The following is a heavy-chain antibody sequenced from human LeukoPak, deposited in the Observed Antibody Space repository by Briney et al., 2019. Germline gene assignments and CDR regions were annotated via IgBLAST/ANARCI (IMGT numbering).Heavy chain of an antibody. J-gene: IGHJ4*02. V-gene: IGHV3-30*18. CDR2: ISYDGSNK. CDR3: AKESSDYGGNEGLDY. CDR1: GFTFSSYG. Sequence: PGGSLRLSCAASGFTFSSYGMHWVRQAPGKGLEWVAVISYDGSNKYYADSVKSRFTISRDNSKNTLYLQMNSLRAEDTAVYYCAKESSDYGGNEGLDYWGQGTLVTVSS. D-gene: IGHD4-23*01.